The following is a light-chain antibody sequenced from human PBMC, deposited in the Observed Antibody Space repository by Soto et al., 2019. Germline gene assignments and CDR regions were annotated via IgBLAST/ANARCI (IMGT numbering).Light chain of an antibody. V-gene: IGKV3-20*01. CDR2: VAS. J-gene: IGKJ3*01. CDR3: QQYGSSRFT. CDR1: QSISSSY. Sequence: EIVLTQSPGTLSLSPGERATLSCRARQSISSSYLAWYQQKPGQAPRLLVYVASSRATGIPDRFSGSGSGTDFTLTISRLEPEDVAVYYCQQYGSSRFTFGPGTKVDIK.